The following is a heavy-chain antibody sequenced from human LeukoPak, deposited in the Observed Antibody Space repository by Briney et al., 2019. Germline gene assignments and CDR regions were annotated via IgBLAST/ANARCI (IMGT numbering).Heavy chain of an antibody. CDR2: ISGSGGST. V-gene: IGHV3-23*01. CDR1: GFTFSSYA. D-gene: IGHD6-13*01. Sequence: GGSLRLSCAASGFTFSSYAMSWVRQAPGKGLEWVSAISGSGGSTYYADSVKGRFTISRDNSKNTLYLQMNSLRAEDTAVYYCAKDGSSRSELFDAFDIWGQGTMVTVSS. J-gene: IGHJ3*02. CDR3: AKDGSSRSELFDAFDI.